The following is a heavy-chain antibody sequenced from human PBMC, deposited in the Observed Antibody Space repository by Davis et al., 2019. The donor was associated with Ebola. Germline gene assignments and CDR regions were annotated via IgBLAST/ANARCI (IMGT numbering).Heavy chain of an antibody. D-gene: IGHD6-13*01. CDR1: GFTFSRYG. V-gene: IGHV3-NL1*01. Sequence: GESLKISCEASGFTFSRYGMHWVRQAPGKGLEWVAVLYSSTTSYADSVKGRFTISRDNSKNTLYLQMNSLRAEDTAVYYCARPHSAATQYGMDVWGQGTTVTVSS. J-gene: IGHJ6*02. CDR2: LYSSTT. CDR3: ARPHSAATQYGMDV.